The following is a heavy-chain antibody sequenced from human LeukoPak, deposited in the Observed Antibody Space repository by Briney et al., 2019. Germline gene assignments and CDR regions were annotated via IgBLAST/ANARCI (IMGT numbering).Heavy chain of an antibody. V-gene: IGHV3-23*01. CDR3: ARRSDNYDSSGYSSNLIDY. D-gene: IGHD3-22*01. J-gene: IGHJ4*02. CDR1: GFTFSSYG. Sequence: GGSLRLSCAASGFTFSSYGMSWVRQAPGKGLEWVSAISGSGGSTYYADSVKGRFTISRDNSKNTLYLQMNSLRAEDTAVYYCARRSDNYDSSGYSSNLIDYWGQGTLVTVSS. CDR2: ISGSGGST.